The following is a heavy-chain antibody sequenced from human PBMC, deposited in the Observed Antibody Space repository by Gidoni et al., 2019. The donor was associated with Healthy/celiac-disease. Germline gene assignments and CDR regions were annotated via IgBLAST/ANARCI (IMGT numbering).Heavy chain of an antibody. CDR2: IWYDGSKK. V-gene: IGHV3-33*01. J-gene: IGHJ4*02. Sequence: QVQLVASGGGVVQPGRSLRLSCAASGFSFSNYGMHWVRQASGTGLEWVAVIWYDGSKKYYADSVKGRFTISRDNSKNTVYLQMSSLRAEDTALYYCARDLYTSSYDYWGQGTLVTVSS. CDR1: GFSFSNYG. D-gene: IGHD6-13*01. CDR3: ARDLYTSSYDY.